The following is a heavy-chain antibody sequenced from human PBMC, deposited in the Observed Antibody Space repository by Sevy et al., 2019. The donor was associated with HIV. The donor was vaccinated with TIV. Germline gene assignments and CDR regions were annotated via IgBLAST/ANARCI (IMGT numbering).Heavy chain of an antibody. CDR3: ARMSSPDDY. CDR2: ISSSGSNI. Sequence: GGSLRLSCAASGFTSSFYSMNWVRQAPGKGLEWVSSISSSGSNIYYADSVKGRFTISRDNANNSLYLQMNSLRPEDTAVYYCARMSSPDDYWGQGTLVTVSS. V-gene: IGHV3-21*01. CDR1: GFTSSFYS. J-gene: IGHJ4*02.